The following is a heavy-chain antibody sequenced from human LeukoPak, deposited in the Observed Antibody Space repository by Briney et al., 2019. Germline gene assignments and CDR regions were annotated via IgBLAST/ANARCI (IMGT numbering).Heavy chain of an antibody. CDR1: GYTFTGYY. J-gene: IGHJ4*02. CDR2: INPNSGGT. Sequence: GASVKVSCKASGYTFTGYYMHWVRQAPGQGLEWMGRINPNSGGTNYAQKLQGRVTMTRDTSISTAYMELSRLRSDDTAVYYCARVTHLVGATMLSDSYYFDYWGQGTLVTVSS. V-gene: IGHV1-2*06. CDR3: ARVTHLVGATMLSDSYYFDY. D-gene: IGHD1-26*01.